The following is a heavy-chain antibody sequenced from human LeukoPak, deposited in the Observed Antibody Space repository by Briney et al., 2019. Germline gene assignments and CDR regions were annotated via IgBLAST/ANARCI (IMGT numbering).Heavy chain of an antibody. CDR1: GYSFTDYW. CDR2: IYPRDSHT. Sequence: GESLKISCKASGYSFTDYWIGWVRQMPGKGLEWMGIIYPRDSHTIYSPSFQGQVTVSADKSITTAYLQWSSLEASDTAIYYCTRVDFYYYYMDFWGKGTTVSVS. CDR3: TRVDFYYYYMDF. V-gene: IGHV5-51*01. J-gene: IGHJ6*03.